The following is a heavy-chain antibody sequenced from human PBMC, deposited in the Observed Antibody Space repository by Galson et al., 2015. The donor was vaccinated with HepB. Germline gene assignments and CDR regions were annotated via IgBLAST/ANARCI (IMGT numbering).Heavy chain of an antibody. V-gene: IGHV3-21*01. CDR1: GFTFSTYS. CDR2: INSVSSHI. CDR3: VRARREILRFFDSDH. Sequence: LRLSCAAYGFTFSTYSMTWVRQAPGMGLEWVSSINSVSSHIYYADSVSGRFTISRDNAKSSLYLQMNSLRAEDTAVYYCVRARREILRFFDSDHWGQGTLVTVSS. D-gene: IGHD3-3*01. J-gene: IGHJ4*02.